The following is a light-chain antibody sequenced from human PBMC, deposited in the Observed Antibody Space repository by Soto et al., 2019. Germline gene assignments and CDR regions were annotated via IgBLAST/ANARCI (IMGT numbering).Light chain of an antibody. CDR2: DAS. CDR1: QSISSW. CDR3: QQYNSYSIT. V-gene: IGKV1-5*01. J-gene: IGKJ5*01. Sequence: DIQMTQSHSTLSASVGDRVTITCRASQSISSWLAWYQQKPGKAPKLLIYDASSLESGVPSRFSGSGSGTEFTLTISSLQPDDFATYYCQQYNSYSITFGQGTRLEMK.